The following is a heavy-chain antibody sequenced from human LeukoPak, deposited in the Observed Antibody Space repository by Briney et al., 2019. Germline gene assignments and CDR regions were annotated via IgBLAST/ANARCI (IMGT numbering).Heavy chain of an antibody. CDR3: AKDPLYCSGGSCYFPFDY. CDR2: VSDGGGGT. Sequence: GSLRLSCAASGFTFSSYAMSWVRQAPGKGLEWVSAVSDGGGGTYYADSVKGRFTISRDNSKNTLYLQMNSLRAEDTAIYYCAKDPLYCSGGSCYFPFDYWGQGTLVTVSS. V-gene: IGHV3-23*01. CDR1: GFTFSSYA. J-gene: IGHJ4*02. D-gene: IGHD2-15*01.